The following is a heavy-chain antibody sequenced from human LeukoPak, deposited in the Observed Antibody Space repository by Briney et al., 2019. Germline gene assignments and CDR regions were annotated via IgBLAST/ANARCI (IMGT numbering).Heavy chain of an antibody. CDR2: IRSKAYGGTT. CDR3: TSSTPFDY. V-gene: IGHV3-49*04. Sequence: GGSLRLSCTASGFTFGDYTMSWVRQAPGKGLEWVGFIRSKAYGGTTEYAASVKGRFTISRDDSKSIAYLQMNSLKAEDTAVYYCTSSTPFDYWGQGTLVTVSS. CDR1: GFTFGDYT. J-gene: IGHJ4*02. D-gene: IGHD2-2*01.